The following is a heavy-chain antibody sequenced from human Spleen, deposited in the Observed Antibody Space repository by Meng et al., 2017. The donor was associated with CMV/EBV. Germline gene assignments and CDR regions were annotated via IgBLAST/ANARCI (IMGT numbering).Heavy chain of an antibody. CDR2: ISGSGGST. V-gene: IGHV3-23*01. J-gene: IGHJ3*02. Sequence: GGSLRLSCAASGFTFSSYAMSWVRQAPGKGLEWVSAISGSGGSTYYADSVKGRFTISRDNSKNTLYLQMNSLRAEDTAVYYCAKDKGRFLEWLSGSDAFDIWGQGTMVTVSS. CDR3: AKDKGRFLEWLSGSDAFDI. D-gene: IGHD3-3*01. CDR1: GFTFSSYA.